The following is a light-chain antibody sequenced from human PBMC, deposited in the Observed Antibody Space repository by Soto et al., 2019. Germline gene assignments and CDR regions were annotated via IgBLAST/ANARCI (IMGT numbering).Light chain of an antibody. CDR1: QGISSF. Sequence: DIQLTQSPSFLSASVGDRVTITCRASQGISSFLAWYQQMPGKAPKLLIYAASTLHSGVPSRFSGSGSGTEFTLTISSLQTEDFATYYCQHLNNYPRTFGQGTKVEIK. V-gene: IGKV1-9*01. CDR3: QHLNNYPRT. CDR2: AAS. J-gene: IGKJ1*01.